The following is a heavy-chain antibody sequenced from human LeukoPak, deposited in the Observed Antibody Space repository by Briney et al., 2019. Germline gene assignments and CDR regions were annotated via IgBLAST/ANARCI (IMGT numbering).Heavy chain of an antibody. CDR1: GYTFTSYD. CDR2: MNPNSGNT. V-gene: IGHV1-8*01. CDR3: ARGYVVVAAPGY. Sequence: ASVKVSCKASGYTFTSYDINWVRQATGQGLEWMGWMNPNSGNTGYAQKFQGRVTMTRNTSISTAYMELSSLRSEDTAVYYCARGYVVVAAPGYWGQGTLVTVSS. D-gene: IGHD2-15*01. J-gene: IGHJ4*02.